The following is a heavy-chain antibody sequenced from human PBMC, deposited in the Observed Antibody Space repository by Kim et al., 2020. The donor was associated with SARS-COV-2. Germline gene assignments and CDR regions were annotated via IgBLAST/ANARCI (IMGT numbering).Heavy chain of an antibody. Sequence: GDSVKGRFTVSRDNSRSTLFLQMRRLRVEDTALYYCAKTRESGDYGYYFDSWGQGTQVTVSS. CDR3: AKTRESGDYGYYFDS. V-gene: IGHV3-30-3*02. J-gene: IGHJ4*02. D-gene: IGHD2-2*03.